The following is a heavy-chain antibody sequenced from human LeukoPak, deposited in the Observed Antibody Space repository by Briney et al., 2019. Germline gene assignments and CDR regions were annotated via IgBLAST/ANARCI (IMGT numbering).Heavy chain of an antibody. D-gene: IGHD4-23*01. CDR1: GGSISSGGYY. J-gene: IGHJ4*02. CDR3: ARDQHGGNFYFDY. V-gene: IGHV4-31*03. Sequence: PSETLSLTCTVSGGSISSGGYYWSWLRQHPGKGLEWIGYIYYSGSTYYNPSLKSRVTISVDTSKNQFSLKLSSVTAADTAVYYCARDQHGGNFYFDYWGQGTLVTVSS. CDR2: IYYSGST.